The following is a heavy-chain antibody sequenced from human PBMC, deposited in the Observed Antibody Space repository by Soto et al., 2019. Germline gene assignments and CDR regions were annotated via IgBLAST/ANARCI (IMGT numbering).Heavy chain of an antibody. CDR3: ARHTPAISISDH. D-gene: IGHD2-15*01. Sequence: QLQLQESGPGLVKPSETLSLTCTVSGGSISSSSYYWGWIRQPPGKGLEWIGSIYYSGSTYYNPSLKSRVPISADTSKNQFSLKLSSVTAADPAVYYCARHTPAISISDHWGQGTLVTVSS. CDR2: IYYSGST. CDR1: GGSISSSSYY. J-gene: IGHJ4*02. V-gene: IGHV4-39*01.